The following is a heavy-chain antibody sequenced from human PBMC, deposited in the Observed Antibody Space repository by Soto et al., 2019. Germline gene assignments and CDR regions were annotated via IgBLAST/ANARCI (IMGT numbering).Heavy chain of an antibody. CDR1: GFTFSNYV. CDR2: ISYSADKT. Sequence: EVQLLESGGGLVQPGGSLRLSCAASGFTFSNYVMNWVRQAPGKGLEWVSTISYSADKTFYADAVKGRFTISRNNSMDTLFLQMNRLRADDAAVDYCARRARTATTNWGAFDIWGQGTMVTVSS. J-gene: IGHJ3*02. CDR3: ARRARTATTNWGAFDI. V-gene: IGHV3-23*01. D-gene: IGHD1-7*01.